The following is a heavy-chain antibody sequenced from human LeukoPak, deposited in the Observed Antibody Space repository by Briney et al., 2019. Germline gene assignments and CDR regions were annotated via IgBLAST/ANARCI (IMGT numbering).Heavy chain of an antibody. J-gene: IGHJ4*02. CDR3: ARAGGSVGWYGTIDN. CDR2: IYTSGST. D-gene: IGHD6-19*01. CDR1: GGSISSGSYY. Sequence: PSETLSLTCTVSGGSISSGSYYWSWIRQPAGKGLKWVGHIYTSGSTSYNPSLQSRVTISVDTSKNQFSLKVTSVTAADTAVYYCARAGGSVGWYGTIDNWGLGTLVTVSS. V-gene: IGHV4-61*09.